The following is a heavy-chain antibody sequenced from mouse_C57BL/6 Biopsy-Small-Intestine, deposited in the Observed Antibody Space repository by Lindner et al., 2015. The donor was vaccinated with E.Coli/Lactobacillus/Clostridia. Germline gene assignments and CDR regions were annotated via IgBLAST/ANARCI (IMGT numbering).Heavy chain of an antibody. D-gene: IGHD1-1*01. Sequence: VQLQESGAEVLKPGASVKLSCKATGYTFTGYWIDWVKQRPGHGLEWIGEILPGSDSIKYSEKFKGKATFTADTSSNTVYMQLSSLTTEDSAIHYCARRGDYYASIYYAMDYWGQGTSVTVSS. CDR1: GYTFTGYW. J-gene: IGHJ4*01. CDR3: ARRGDYYASIYYAMDY. CDR2: ILPGSDSI. V-gene: IGHV1-9*01.